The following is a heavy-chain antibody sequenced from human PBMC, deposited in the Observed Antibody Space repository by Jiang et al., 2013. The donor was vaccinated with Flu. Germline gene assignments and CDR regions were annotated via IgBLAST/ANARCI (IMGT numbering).Heavy chain of an antibody. V-gene: IGHV3-33*01. CDR1: GFTFSSYG. CDR2: IWYDGSNK. Sequence: VQLLESGGGVVQPGRSLRLSCAASGFTFSSYGMHWVRQAPGKGLEWVAVIWYDGSNKYYADSVKGRFTISRDNSKNTLYLQMNSLRAEDTAVYYCAREDSGSNLFDYVGPGNPGHRLL. J-gene: IGHJ4*02. CDR3: AREDSGSNLFDY. D-gene: IGHD1-26*01.